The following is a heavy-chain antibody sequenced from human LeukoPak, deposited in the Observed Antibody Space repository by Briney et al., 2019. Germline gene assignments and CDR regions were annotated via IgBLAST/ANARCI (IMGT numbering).Heavy chain of an antibody. D-gene: IGHD1-7*01. CDR2: INAGNGNT. V-gene: IGHV1-3*01. CDR3: ATLPGITGTTDT. J-gene: IGHJ5*02. Sequence: GASVKVSCKASGYTFTSYAMHWVRQAPGQRLEWMGWINAGNGNTKYSQKFQGRVTMTEDTSTDTAYMELSSLRSEDTAVYYCATLPGITGTTDTWGQGTLVTVSS. CDR1: GYTFTSYA.